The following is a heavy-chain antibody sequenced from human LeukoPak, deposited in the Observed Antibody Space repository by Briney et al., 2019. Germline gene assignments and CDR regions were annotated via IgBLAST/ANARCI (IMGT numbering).Heavy chain of an antibody. V-gene: IGHV4-59*11. CDR3: AKDGDPDSVVVPDRDGGWFDP. J-gene: IGHJ5*02. CDR1: SGFISIHY. Sequence: PETLSLTCILSSGFISIHYWSWIRQPPEKGREWIGYTYYSGSHNFHSSLKSRVTISVDTSKNQFSLKLSSVTAADTAVYYCAKDGDPDSVVVPDRDGGWFDPWGQGTLVTVSS. D-gene: IGHD2-2*01. CDR2: TYYSGSH.